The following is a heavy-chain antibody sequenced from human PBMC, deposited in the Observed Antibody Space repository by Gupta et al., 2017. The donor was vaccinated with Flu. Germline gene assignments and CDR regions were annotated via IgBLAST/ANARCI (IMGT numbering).Heavy chain of an antibody. CDR1: GLTLRRYS. CDR3: TYFCSGDSCYSGLGEAY. CDR2: ISDSDGSK. D-gene: IGHD2-15*01. J-gene: IGHJ4*02. Sequence: EVQLLESGGGLLQSGGSLRVSRADSGLTLRRYSMCWACQPPGQGREWVSRISDSDGSKYNSDSVKGRFTITRDNSKNTLYLQMNSRRVEDTAVYYFTYFCSGDSCYSGLGEAYWGQGTLVTVSS. V-gene: IGHV3-23*01.